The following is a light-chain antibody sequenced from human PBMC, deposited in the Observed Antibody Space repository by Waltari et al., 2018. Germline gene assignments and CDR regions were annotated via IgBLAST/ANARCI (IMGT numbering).Light chain of an antibody. V-gene: IGKV1-9*01. J-gene: IGKJ4*01. CDR3: QQLNSYPRT. Sequence: DIQLTQSPSFLSASVGDRVTITFRASQGISSYLAWYQQKPGKAPKLLIYAASTLQSGVPSRFSVSGSGTEFTLTISSLQPEDFATYYCQQLNSYPRTFGGGTKVEIK. CDR1: QGISSY. CDR2: AAS.